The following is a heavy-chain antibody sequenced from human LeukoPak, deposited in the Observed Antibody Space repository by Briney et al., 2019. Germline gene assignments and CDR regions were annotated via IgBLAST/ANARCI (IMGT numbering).Heavy chain of an antibody. CDR3: AKVSSKVVVVPAAVLFDY. Sequence: GGSLRLSCAASGFTFSSYAMSWDRQAPGKGLEWVSAISGSGGSTYYADSVKGRFTISRDNSKNTLYLQMNSLRAEDTAVYYCAKVSSKVVVVPAAVLFDYWGQGTLVTVSS. V-gene: IGHV3-23*01. D-gene: IGHD2-2*01. CDR1: GFTFSSYA. CDR2: ISGSGGST. J-gene: IGHJ4*02.